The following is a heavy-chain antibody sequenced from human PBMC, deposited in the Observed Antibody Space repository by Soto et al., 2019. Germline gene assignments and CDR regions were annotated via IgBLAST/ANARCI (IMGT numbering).Heavy chain of an antibody. D-gene: IGHD2-2*02. CDR2: IIPIFGTA. CDR1: GGTFSSYA. CDR3: ATDIVVVPAAIRDY. V-gene: IGHV1-69*13. Sequence: SVQVSCKASGGTFSSYAISWVRQAPGQGLEWMGGIIPIFGTANYAQKFQGRVTITADESTSTAYMELSSLRSEDTAVYYCATDIVVVPAAIRDYWGQGTLVTVSS. J-gene: IGHJ4*02.